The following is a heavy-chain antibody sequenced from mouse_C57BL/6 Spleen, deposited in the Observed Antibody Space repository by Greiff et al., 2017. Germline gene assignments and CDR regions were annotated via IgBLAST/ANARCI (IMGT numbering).Heavy chain of an antibody. D-gene: IGHD2-3*01. CDR3: ARIGRGYYGRYFDV. Sequence: QVTLKVSGPGILQPSQTLSLTCSFSGFSLSTFGMGVGWIRQPSGEGLEWLAHIWWDDDKYYNPALKSRLTISKDTSKNQVFLKIANVDTADTATYYCARIGRGYYGRYFDVWGTGTTVTVSS. V-gene: IGHV8-8*01. CDR1: GFSLSTFGMG. J-gene: IGHJ1*03. CDR2: IWWDDDK.